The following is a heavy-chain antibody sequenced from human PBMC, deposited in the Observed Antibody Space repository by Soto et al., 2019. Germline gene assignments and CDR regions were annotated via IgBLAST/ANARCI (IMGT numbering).Heavy chain of an antibody. CDR2: IIPIFGTA. Sequence: QVQLVQSGAEVKKPGSSVKVSCKASGGTFSSYAISWVRQAPGQGLEWMGGIIPIFGTANYAQKFQGRVTSTADDATRTAYMELSSLRSEDTAVYYCERPSIAAPTVNFYYGMDVWGQGTTVTVSS. J-gene: IGHJ6*02. CDR1: GGTFSSYA. D-gene: IGHD6-6*01. V-gene: IGHV1-69*19. CDR3: ERPSIAAPTVNFYYGMDV.